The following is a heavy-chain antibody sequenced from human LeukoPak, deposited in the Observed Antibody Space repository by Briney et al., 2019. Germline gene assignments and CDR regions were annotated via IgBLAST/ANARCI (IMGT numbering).Heavy chain of an antibody. J-gene: IGHJ4*02. CDR3: ARGPRILAAGSYFFDY. CDR1: GFSFKDYY. D-gene: IGHD6-13*01. V-gene: IGHV3-11*01. Sequence: GGSLRLSCAASGFSFKDYYYSWIRQAPGKGLEWVSFINVNGGAMYYADFVKGRFAISRQNAQNSVYLEMNSLRDEDTAVYYCARGPRILAAGSYFFDYWGQGSLVTVSS. CDR2: INVNGGAM.